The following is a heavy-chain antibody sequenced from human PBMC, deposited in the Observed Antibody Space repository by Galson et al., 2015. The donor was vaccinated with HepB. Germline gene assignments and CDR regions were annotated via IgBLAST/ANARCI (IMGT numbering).Heavy chain of an antibody. D-gene: IGHD2-15*01. CDR3: ARRRSASGGEFDY. CDR1: GYTFTGYY. J-gene: IGHJ4*02. Sequence: SVKVSCKASGYTFTGYYMHWVRQAPGQGLEWMGRINPNSGGTNYAQKFQGRVTMTRDTSISTAYMELRRLRSDDTAVYYCARRRSASGGEFDYWGQGTLVTVSS. V-gene: IGHV1-2*06. CDR2: INPNSGGT.